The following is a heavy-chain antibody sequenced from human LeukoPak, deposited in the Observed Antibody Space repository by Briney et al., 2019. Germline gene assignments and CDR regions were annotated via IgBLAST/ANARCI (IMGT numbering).Heavy chain of an antibody. CDR3: ANPRFRHY. CDR2: ISGSGGST. J-gene: IGHJ4*02. Sequence: RGSLRRSCAASGFTFSSYAMSWVRPARGQGLDWVSAISGSGGSTYYADSVKGRFTISRDNSKNTLYLQMHSLRAEDTAVYYCANPRFRHYWGQGTLVTVSS. CDR1: GFTFSSYA. V-gene: IGHV3-23*01. D-gene: IGHD2-21*01.